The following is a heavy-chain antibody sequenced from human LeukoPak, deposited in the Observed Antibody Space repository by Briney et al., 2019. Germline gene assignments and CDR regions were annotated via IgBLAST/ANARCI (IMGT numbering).Heavy chain of an antibody. J-gene: IGHJ4*02. D-gene: IGHD6-19*01. V-gene: IGHV3-66*01. Sequence: GGSLRLSCAASGFTVSSNYMSWVRQAPGKGLEWVAVIYSGGSTYHADSVKGRLTISRDNSKNTLYLQMNSLRAEDTAVYYCARDRRGGSGWYYFDYWGQGTLVTVSS. CDR2: IYSGGST. CDR3: ARDRRGGSGWYYFDY. CDR1: GFTVSSNY.